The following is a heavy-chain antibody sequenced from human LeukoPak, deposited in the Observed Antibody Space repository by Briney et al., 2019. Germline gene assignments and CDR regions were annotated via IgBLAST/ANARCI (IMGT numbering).Heavy chain of an antibody. D-gene: IGHD1-26*01. CDR3: ARSWASKWELPGQFDS. Sequence: SETLSLPHSVSGDSLHNYYWNCIPDSPKRGLECIGFVVPTGTSNFNPSFRSRLTISIDTSTNQFPLTLTAMPAANTAVYFCARSWASKWELPGQFDSWGQGRLVTLSS. CDR1: GDSLHNYY. CDR2: VVPTGTS. J-gene: IGHJ5*01. V-gene: IGHV4-4*07.